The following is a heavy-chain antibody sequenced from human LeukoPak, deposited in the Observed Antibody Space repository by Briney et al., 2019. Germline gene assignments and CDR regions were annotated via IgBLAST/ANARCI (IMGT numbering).Heavy chain of an antibody. CDR3: ARDNEDCSSTSCYAGPVLDY. V-gene: IGHV1-69*13. CDR1: GGTFSSYA. CDR2: IIPIFGTA. J-gene: IGHJ4*02. Sequence: ASVEVSCKASGGTFSSYAISWVRQAPGQGLEWMGGIIPIFGTANYAQKFQGRVTITADESTSTAYMELSSLRSEDTAVYYCARDNEDCSSTSCYAGPVLDYWGQGTLVTVSS. D-gene: IGHD2-2*01.